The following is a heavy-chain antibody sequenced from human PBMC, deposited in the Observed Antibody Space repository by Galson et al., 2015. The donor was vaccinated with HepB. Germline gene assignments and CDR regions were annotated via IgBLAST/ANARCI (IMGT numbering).Heavy chain of an antibody. CDR1: GFSVSSNH. CDR2: IYRGGST. J-gene: IGHJ4*02. CDR3: ARASRS. Sequence: SLRLSCAASGFSVSSNHMNWVRQSPGKGLEWVSLIYRGGSTYYADSVKGRFTISRDNSKNTLYLQMNSLRPEDTAVYYCARASRSWGQGTLVTVSS. V-gene: IGHV3-66*02.